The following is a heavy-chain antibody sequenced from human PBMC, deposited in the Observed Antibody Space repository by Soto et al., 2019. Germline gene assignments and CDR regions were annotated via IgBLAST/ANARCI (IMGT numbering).Heavy chain of an antibody. J-gene: IGHJ4*02. CDR2: IKDGGYT. V-gene: IGHV4-34*01. Sequence: QVQLQQWGAGLLKPSETLSLNCAVNGGSLSGYYWSWIRQPPGKGLEWIGEIKDGGYTNYSPSLKRRATIASGASNSQFSLRLSSVTAPDTGVYYCAKGQEGVVATHWDQGALVTVSS. D-gene: IGHD5-12*01. CDR1: GGSLSGYY. CDR3: AKGQEGVVATH.